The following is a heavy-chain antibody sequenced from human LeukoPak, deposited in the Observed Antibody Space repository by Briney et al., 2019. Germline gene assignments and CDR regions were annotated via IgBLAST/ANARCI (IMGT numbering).Heavy chain of an antibody. J-gene: IGHJ4*02. CDR3: ATERYYGSGSYRLDY. D-gene: IGHD3-10*01. CDR1: GGSISSSNW. Sequence: SETLSLTCAVSGGSISSSNWWSWVRQPPGKGLEWIGEIYHSGSTNYNPSLKSRVTISVDKSKNQFSLKLSSVTAADTAVYYCATERYYGSGSYRLDYWGQGTLVTVSS. V-gene: IGHV4-4*02. CDR2: IYHSGST.